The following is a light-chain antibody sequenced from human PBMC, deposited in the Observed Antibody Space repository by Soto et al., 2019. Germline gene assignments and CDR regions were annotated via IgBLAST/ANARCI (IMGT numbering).Light chain of an antibody. Sequence: QSVLTQPASVSGSPGQSITISCAGGGSDIGANNLVSWYQQHPGTVPRLLIFEVTKRPTGISSRFSGSKSGNTASLTISGLRPEDEADYHCCSYAGSRTVTFGGGTKLTVL. J-gene: IGLJ2*01. V-gene: IGLV2-23*02. CDR3: CSYAGSRTVT. CDR1: GSDIGANNL. CDR2: EVT.